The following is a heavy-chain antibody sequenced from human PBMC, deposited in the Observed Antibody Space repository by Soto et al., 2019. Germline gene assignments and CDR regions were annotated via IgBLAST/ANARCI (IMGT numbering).Heavy chain of an antibody. CDR1: GFTFSSYA. CDR3: AKAPYSSSSSKRLYYYYGMDV. Sequence: GVLRLSCAASGFTFSSYAMSWVRQAPGKGLEWVSAISGSGGSTYYADSVKGRFTISRDNSKNTLYLQMNSLRAEDTAVYYCAKAPYSSSSSKRLYYYYGMDVWGQGTTVTAP. V-gene: IGHV3-23*01. J-gene: IGHJ6*02. CDR2: ISGSGGST. D-gene: IGHD6-6*01.